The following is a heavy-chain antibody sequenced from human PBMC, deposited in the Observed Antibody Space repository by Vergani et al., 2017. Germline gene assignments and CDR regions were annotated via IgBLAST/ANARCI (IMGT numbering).Heavy chain of an antibody. Sequence: QVQLQESGPGLVKPSETLSLTCTVSNDSVSNTFYYWGWIRQTPGKGLEWIGSIYYSGSTYYNPSLESRVTMSVDTSKSQFSLKLSSVTAADTAVYYCARVPDVECSSTSCYRAFDIWGQGTMVTVSS. CDR3: ARVPDVECSSTSCYRAFDI. CDR1: NDSVSNTFYY. J-gene: IGHJ3*02. D-gene: IGHD2-2*02. CDR2: IYYSGST. V-gene: IGHV4-39*01.